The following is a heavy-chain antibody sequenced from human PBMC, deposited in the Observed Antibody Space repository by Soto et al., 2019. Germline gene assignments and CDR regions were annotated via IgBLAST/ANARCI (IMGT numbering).Heavy chain of an antibody. CDR3: ATYHCSTTSCYMAFDS. V-gene: IGHV1-69*05. Sequence: SVKVSCKASGGTFSTYAIIWVRQAPGQGLEWMGGIIPIFDTPNYAQRFQGRVTITTDKSTSTAYMDLSSLISEDTAIYYCATYHCSTTSCYMAFDSWGQGTQVTVSS. CDR1: GGTFSTYA. CDR2: IIPIFDTP. D-gene: IGHD2-2*02. J-gene: IGHJ4*02.